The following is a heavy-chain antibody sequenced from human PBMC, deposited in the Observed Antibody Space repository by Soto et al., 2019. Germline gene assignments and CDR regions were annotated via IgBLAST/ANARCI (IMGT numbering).Heavy chain of an antibody. Sequence: SETLSLTCTVSGGSISSGGYYWSWIRQHPGKGLEWIGYIYYSGSTYYNPSLKSRVTISVDTSKNQFSLKLSSVTAADTAVYYCAGFSSYYYDSSGYYQNVLVDYWGQGTLVTVSS. CDR1: GGSISSGGYY. CDR2: IYYSGST. V-gene: IGHV4-31*03. J-gene: IGHJ4*02. D-gene: IGHD3-22*01. CDR3: AGFSSYYYDSSGYYQNVLVDY.